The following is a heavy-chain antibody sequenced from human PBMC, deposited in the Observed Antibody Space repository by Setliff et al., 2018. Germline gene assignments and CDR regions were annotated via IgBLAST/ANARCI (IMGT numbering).Heavy chain of an antibody. J-gene: IGHJ4*02. V-gene: IGHV4-61*09. Sequence: KTSETLSLTCSVSGGSISSGSDYWTWIRQPAGKGLEWIGHIYTSGSTKYNPSLKSRVTISVDTSKNQFSLKLSSVTAADTAIYYCARGGTYRYFDYWGRGTLVTVSS. CDR1: GGSISSGSDY. CDR2: IYTSGST. CDR3: ARGGTYRYFDY.